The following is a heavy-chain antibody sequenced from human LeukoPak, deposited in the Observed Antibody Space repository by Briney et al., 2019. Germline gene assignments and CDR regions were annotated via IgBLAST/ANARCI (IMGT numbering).Heavy chain of an antibody. V-gene: IGHV1-46*01. J-gene: IGHJ6*03. CDR1: GGTFSSYA. CDR3: AREREAYCGGDCFYGYYYYYMDV. CDR2: INPSGGST. Sequence: ASVKVSCKASGGTFSSYAISWVRQAPGQGLEWMGIINPSGGSTSYAQKFQGRVTMTRDMSTSTVYMELSSLRSEDTAVYYCAREREAYCGGDCFYGYYYYYMDVWGKGTTVTISS. D-gene: IGHD2-21*02.